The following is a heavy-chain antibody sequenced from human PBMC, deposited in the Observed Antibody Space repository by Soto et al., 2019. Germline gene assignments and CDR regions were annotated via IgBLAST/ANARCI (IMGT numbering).Heavy chain of an antibody. CDR2: IFSNDVQ. V-gene: IGHV2-26*01. CDR3: ARNLDIEVGFDY. CDR1: GFSVTNGKMG. D-gene: IGHD5-12*01. J-gene: IGHJ4*02. Sequence: QVTLKESGPVLVKPTETLTLTCTVSGFSVTNGKMGVSWIRQPPGMALEWLAHIFSNDVQSYSTSLRSRLTISKDTYKSQVLLTMTNVDPADTGTYYCARNLDIEVGFDYWGQGAQVTVSS.